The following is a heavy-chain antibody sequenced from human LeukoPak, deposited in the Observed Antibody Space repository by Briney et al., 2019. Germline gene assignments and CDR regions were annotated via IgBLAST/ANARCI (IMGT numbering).Heavy chain of an antibody. Sequence: GGPLRLSCAASGFTFSNVWMSWVRQVPGKGLEWVGRIKSKTDGGTTDYAAPVKGRFTISRDDSKNTLYLQMNSLKTEDTAVYYCTTDRAYYYDSSGYFDYWGQGTLVTVSS. CDR1: GFTFSNVW. V-gene: IGHV3-15*01. CDR3: TTDRAYYYDSSGYFDY. CDR2: IKSKTDGGTT. J-gene: IGHJ4*02. D-gene: IGHD3-22*01.